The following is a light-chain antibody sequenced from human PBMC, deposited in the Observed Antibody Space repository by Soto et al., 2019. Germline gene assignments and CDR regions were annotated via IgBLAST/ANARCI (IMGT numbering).Light chain of an antibody. Sequence: QSALTQPASVSGSPGQSITIPCTGTSSDIGTYGQVSWYQQHPGKAPQLIIYEVYNRASGLSNCFSGSKSDNTASLTISGLQAEDEADYYCCSYTTGSTLVFGTGTKVTVL. CDR2: EVY. CDR1: SSDIGTYGQ. CDR3: CSYTTGSTLV. J-gene: IGLJ1*01. V-gene: IGLV2-14*01.